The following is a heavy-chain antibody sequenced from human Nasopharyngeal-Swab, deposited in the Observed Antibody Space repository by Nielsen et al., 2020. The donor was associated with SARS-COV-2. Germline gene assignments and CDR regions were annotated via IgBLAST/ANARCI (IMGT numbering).Heavy chain of an antibody. CDR3: ARLPRNNWRLDS. J-gene: IGHJ4*02. CDR1: GFTFSDYW. D-gene: IGHD1-20*01. CDR2: IKQDGTLK. V-gene: IGHV3-7*03. Sequence: GESLKISCGGSGFTFSDYWMSWVRQSPEKGLEWVANIKQDGTLKSYVDSVKGRFIISRDNAKNSLDLQMNSLRVEDTAVYFCARLPRNNWRLDSWGQGILVTVSS.